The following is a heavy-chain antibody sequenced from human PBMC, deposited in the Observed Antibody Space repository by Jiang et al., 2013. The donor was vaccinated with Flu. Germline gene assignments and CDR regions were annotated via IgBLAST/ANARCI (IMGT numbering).Heavy chain of an antibody. CDR3: ARDSPPSGSNWFKYYGMDV. D-gene: IGHD6-13*01. Sequence: SGAEVKKPGASVKVSCKASGYILTSYGISWVRQAPGQGLEWMGWINAYNGDTKYAQNLQDRVTVTADTSTSTAYMELTNLRSDDTAVYYCARDSPPSGSNWFKYYGMDVWGQGTTVTVSS. V-gene: IGHV1-18*04. CDR2: INAYNGDT. CDR1: GYILTSYG. J-gene: IGHJ6*02.